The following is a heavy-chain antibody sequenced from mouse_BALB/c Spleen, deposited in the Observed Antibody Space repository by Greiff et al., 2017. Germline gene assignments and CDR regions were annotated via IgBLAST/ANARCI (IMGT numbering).Heavy chain of an antibody. V-gene: IGHV1-26*01. CDR3: ARICSWFAY. Sequence: EVQLQQSGPELVKPGASVKISCKASGYTFTDYYMNWVKQSHGKSLEWIGLVNPNNGGTSYNQKFKGKATLTVDKSSSTAYMELRSLTSEDSAVYYCARICSWFAYWGQGTLVTVSA. J-gene: IGHJ3*01. CDR2: VNPNNGGT. CDR1: GYTFTDYY.